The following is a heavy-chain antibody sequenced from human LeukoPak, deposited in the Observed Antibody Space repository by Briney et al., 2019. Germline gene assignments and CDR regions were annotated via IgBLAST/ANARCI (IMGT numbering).Heavy chain of an antibody. Sequence: GGSLRLSCAASGFTFSSYAMSWVRQAPGKGLDWVSTISSSASTTYYADSVKGRFTISRDNSKNTLFLQMNSLRAEDTALYYCAKRLGDPRAFDSWGQGTLVTVSS. CDR2: ISSSASTT. V-gene: IGHV3-23*01. CDR3: AKRLGDPRAFDS. D-gene: IGHD2-21*02. J-gene: IGHJ4*02. CDR1: GFTFSSYA.